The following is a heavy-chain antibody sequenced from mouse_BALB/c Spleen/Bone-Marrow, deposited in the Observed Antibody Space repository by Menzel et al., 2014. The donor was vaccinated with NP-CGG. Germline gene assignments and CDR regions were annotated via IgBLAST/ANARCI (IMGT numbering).Heavy chain of an antibody. V-gene: IGHV4-1*02. CDR3: AKNYYYGYVAY. J-gene: IGHJ3*01. D-gene: IGHD1-2*01. CDR1: GFDFSRYW. CDR2: INPDSSTI. Sequence: DVKLVESGDGLVQPGGSLKLSCAASGFDFSRYWMTWVRQAPGKGLEWIGEINPDSSTINYTPSLKDKFIISRDNAKNTLYLQMNKVRSEDTALYYCAKNYYYGYVAYWGQGTLVTVSA.